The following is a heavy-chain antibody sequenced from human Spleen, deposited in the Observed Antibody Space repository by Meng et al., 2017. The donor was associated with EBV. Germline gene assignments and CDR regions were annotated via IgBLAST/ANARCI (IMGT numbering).Heavy chain of an antibody. Sequence: QVHAQQGGAGVFKPSETLSLTGAVYGGAFSGYYWTWISQAPGKGMEWIGEITHRGITNYNPSLKSRVTISVDTSKKQFSLNLSSVTAADTAVYYCATSHSSKVGARRLDYWGQGTLVTVSS. V-gene: IGHV4-34*01. J-gene: IGHJ4*02. D-gene: IGHD1-26*01. CDR3: ATSHSSKVGARRLDY. CDR1: GGAFSGYY. CDR2: ITHRGIT.